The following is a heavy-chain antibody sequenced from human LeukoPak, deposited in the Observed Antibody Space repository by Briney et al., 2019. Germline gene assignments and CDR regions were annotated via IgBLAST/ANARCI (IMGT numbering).Heavy chain of an antibody. J-gene: IGHJ5*02. D-gene: IGHD6-13*01. CDR3: ASLAAGATFDPLNWFDP. V-gene: IGHV1-2*02. Sequence: ASVKVSCKASGYTFTGYYMHWVRQAPGQGLEWMGWINPNSGGTNHAQKFQGRVTMTRDTSISTAYMELSRLRSDDTAVYYCASLAAGATFDPLNWFDPWGQGTLVTVSS. CDR1: GYTFTGYY. CDR2: INPNSGGT.